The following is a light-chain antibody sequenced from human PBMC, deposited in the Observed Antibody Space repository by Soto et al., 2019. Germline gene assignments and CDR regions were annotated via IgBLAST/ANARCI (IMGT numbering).Light chain of an antibody. Sequence: QSALTQPASVSGSPGQSITISCTGTRSDFVGYNFVSWYQQYPGKAPKLIIYGGTQRPSGVSDRFSGSRFDNTASLTVSGLQVEDEADYYCCSYAEGMSWVFGGGTKLNVL. CDR2: GGT. V-gene: IGLV2-23*01. J-gene: IGLJ3*02. CDR3: CSYAEGMSWV. CDR1: RSDFVGYNF.